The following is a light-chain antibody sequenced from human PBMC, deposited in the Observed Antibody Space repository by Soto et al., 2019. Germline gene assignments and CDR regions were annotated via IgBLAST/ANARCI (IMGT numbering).Light chain of an antibody. J-gene: IGKJ2*01. CDR3: QQYYSYPYT. Sequence: AIRMTQSPSSFSASTGDRVTITCRASQGISSYLAWYQQKPGKDPKLQIYAASTLQSGVPSRFSGSGSVTYFTLTISCLQSEDFATYYCQQYYSYPYTFGQGTKLEIK. V-gene: IGKV1-8*01. CDR1: QGISSY. CDR2: AAS.